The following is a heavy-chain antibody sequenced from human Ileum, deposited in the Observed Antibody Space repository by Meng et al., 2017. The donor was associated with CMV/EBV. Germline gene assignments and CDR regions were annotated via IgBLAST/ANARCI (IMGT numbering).Heavy chain of an antibody. CDR2: ISYDGSNK. J-gene: IGHJ4*02. Sequence: QVRVGESGGGVVQPGRSLRLSCTASGFTFSNYAHWVRQAPGKGLEWVAVISYDGSNKFYADSVKGRFTISRDNSKNTLDLQMNSLRAEDTAVYYCAREELVTTTSLLDYWGQGTLVTVSS. CDR1: GFTFSNYA. V-gene: IGHV3-30-3*01. CDR3: AREELVTTTSLLDY. D-gene: IGHD4/OR15-4a*01.